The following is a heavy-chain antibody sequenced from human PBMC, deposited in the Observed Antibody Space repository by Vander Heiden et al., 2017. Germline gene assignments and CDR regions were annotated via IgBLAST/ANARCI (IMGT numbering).Heavy chain of an antibody. CDR1: GFPFSSDA. Sequence: EVQLLESGGGLVQPGGSLRLSCEASGFPFSSDAMSGVRQAPGKGLEWVSAISGSGDSTYYADSVKGRFTISRDNSKNTLYLQMNSLRAEDTAVYYCAKAAILGGYYYYGMDVWGQGTTVTVSS. CDR3: AKAAILGGYYYYGMDV. J-gene: IGHJ6*02. CDR2: ISGSGDST. V-gene: IGHV3-23*01.